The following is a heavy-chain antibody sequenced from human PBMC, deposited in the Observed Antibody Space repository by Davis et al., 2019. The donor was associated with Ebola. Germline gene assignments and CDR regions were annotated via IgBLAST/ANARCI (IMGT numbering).Heavy chain of an antibody. CDR2: INTNTGNP. D-gene: IGHD3-3*01. Sequence: ASVKVSCKASAYTFTSYAMNWVRQAPGQGPEWMGWINTNTGNPTYAQGFTGRFVFSLDTSVSTAYLQISSLKAEDTAVYYCANRFLEWLTHWGQGTLVTVSS. J-gene: IGHJ4*02. V-gene: IGHV7-4-1*02. CDR3: ANRFLEWLTH. CDR1: AYTFTSYA.